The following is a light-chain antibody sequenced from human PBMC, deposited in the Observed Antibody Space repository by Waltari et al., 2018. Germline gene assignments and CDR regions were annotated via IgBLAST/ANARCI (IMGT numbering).Light chain of an antibody. V-gene: IGKV1-9*01. CDR2: AAS. J-gene: IGKJ2*01. CDR3: QQYNSHPYT. Sequence: IQLTQSPSSLSASVGDRVTITCRASQGIGSYLAWYQQKPGKAPKLLIYAASTLPSGVPSRFSGSGSGSDFTLTISSLQPEDCSIYFCQQYNSHPYTFGQGTKLEI. CDR1: QGIGSY.